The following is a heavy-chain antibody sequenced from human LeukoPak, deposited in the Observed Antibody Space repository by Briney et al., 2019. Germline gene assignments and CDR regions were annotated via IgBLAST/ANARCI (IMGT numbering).Heavy chain of an antibody. CDR2: ISVHNGDT. J-gene: IGHJ4*02. V-gene: IGHV1-18*01. CDR1: GYTFTSYG. Sequence: GASVKVSCKTSGYTFTSYGISWVRQAPGQGLEWMGWISVHNGDTNYAQKSQGRVTMTTDTSTSTVYMELRSLRSDDTAVYYCARRSSSSADYWGQGTLVTVSS. D-gene: IGHD6-25*01. CDR3: ARRSSSSADY.